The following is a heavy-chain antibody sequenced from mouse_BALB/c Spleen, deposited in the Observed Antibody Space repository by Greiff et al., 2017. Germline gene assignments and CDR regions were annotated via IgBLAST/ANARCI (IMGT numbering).Heavy chain of an antibody. CDR1: GFNIKDYY. Sequence: VQLKESGAELVRSGASVKLSCTASGFNIKDYYMHWVKQRPEQGLEWIGWIDPENGDTEYAPKFQGKATMTADTSSNTAYLQLSSLTSEDTAVYYCNYYYGSSYPFAYWGQGTLVTVSA. D-gene: IGHD1-1*01. J-gene: IGHJ3*01. CDR2: IDPENGDT. CDR3: NYYYGSSYPFAY. V-gene: IGHV14-4*02.